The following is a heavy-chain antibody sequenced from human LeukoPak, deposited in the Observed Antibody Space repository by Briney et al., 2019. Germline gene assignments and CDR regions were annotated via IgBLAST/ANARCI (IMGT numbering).Heavy chain of an antibody. J-gene: IGHJ6*03. CDR2: INPSGGST. V-gene: IGHV1-46*01. D-gene: IGHD3-3*01. CDR3: ARDPYWSGNYTGIRYYYYYMDV. Sequence: ASVKVSCKASGYTFTSYYMHWVRQAPGQGLEWMGIINPSGGSTSYAQKFQGRVTMTTDTSTSTAYMELRSLRSDDTAVYYCARDPYWSGNYTGIRYYYYYMDVWGKGTTVTVSS. CDR1: GYTFTSYY.